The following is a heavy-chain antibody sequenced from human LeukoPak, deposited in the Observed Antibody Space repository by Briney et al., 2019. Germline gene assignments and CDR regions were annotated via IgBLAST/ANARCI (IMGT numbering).Heavy chain of an antibody. CDR1: GGTFSSYA. CDR3: ARVRLTWIYYFDY. CDR2: IIPIFGTA. V-gene: IGHV1-69*13. Sequence: SVKVSCKASGGTFSSYAISWVRQAPGQGLEWMGGIIPIFGTANYAQKFQGRVTITADGSTSTAYMELSSLRSEDTAVHYCARVRLTWIYYFDYWGQGTLVTVSS. J-gene: IGHJ4*02. D-gene: IGHD6-25*01.